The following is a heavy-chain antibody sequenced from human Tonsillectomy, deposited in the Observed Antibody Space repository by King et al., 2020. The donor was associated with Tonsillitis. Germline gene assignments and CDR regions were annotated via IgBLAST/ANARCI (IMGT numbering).Heavy chain of an antibody. CDR2: INPNSGGT. J-gene: IGHJ5*02. CDR1: GYTFTDYY. CDR3: ASGPSYDSWSGRPKRNWFDP. Sequence: QLVQSGAEVKKVGASVKVSCKASGYTFTDYYMHWVRQAPGQGLEWMGWINPNSGGTNYAQKFQGRVTMTRDTSISTAYMELSRLRSDDTAVYYCASGPSYDSWSGRPKRNWFDPWGQGTLVSVSS. V-gene: IGHV1-2*02. D-gene: IGHD3-3*01.